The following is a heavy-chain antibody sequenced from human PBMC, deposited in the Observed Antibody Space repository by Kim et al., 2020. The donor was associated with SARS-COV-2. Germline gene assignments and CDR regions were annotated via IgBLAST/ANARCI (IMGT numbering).Heavy chain of an antibody. CDR3: AYGDFDI. J-gene: IGHJ3*02. D-gene: IGHD4-17*01. V-gene: IGHV3-30*03. CDR1: GFTFSSYG. CDR2: ISYDGSNK. Sequence: GGSLRLSCAASGFTFSSYGMHWVRQAPGKGLEWVAVISYDGSNKYYADSVKGRFTISRDNSKNTLYLQMNSLRAEDTAVYYCAYGDFDIWGQGTMVTVSS.